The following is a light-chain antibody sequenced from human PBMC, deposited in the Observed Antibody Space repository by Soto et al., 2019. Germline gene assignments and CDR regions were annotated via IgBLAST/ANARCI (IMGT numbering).Light chain of an antibody. Sequence: QSVLTQPASVSGSPGQSIAISCTGTSSDVGGYSYVSWYQQQPGKANKLVISDVSNRPSGVSDRFSGSKSGNTASLTISGLQTEDEADYHCASYTTSSTYVFGTGTKVTIL. CDR1: SSDVGGYSY. CDR2: DVS. CDR3: ASYTTSSTYV. V-gene: IGLV2-14*01. J-gene: IGLJ1*01.